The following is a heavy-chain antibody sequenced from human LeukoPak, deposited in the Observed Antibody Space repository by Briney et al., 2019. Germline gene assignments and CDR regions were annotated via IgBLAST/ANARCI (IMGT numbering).Heavy chain of an antibody. D-gene: IGHD3-3*01. CDR2: IYHSGNN. CDR1: GGSISSYY. J-gene: IGHJ5*02. Sequence: SETLSLTCTVSGGSISSYYWSWIRQPPGKGLEWIGSIYHSGNNYYNPSLKSRVTISVDTSKNEFSLKLRSVTAADTAVYYCARGGGWVTIFGVVLVRFDPWGQGTLVTVSS. V-gene: IGHV4-38-2*02. CDR3: ARGGGWVTIFGVVLVRFDP.